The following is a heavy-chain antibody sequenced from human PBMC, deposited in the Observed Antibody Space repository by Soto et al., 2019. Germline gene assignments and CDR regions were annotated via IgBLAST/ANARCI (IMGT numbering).Heavy chain of an antibody. D-gene: IGHD3-10*01. CDR1: GFTFSNYA. J-gene: IGHJ3*02. CDR2: ISISGGGT. CDR3: AQLRGVSYVYPGRACYI. V-gene: IGHV3-23*01. Sequence: EVQLLESGGGLIQPGGSLRLSCAASGFTFSNYAMSWVRQAPGKGLEWVSAISISGGGTYYADSVKGRVTISRDNSKNRPHFQMNSMRADDKALFDCAQLRGVSYVYPGRACYILGQGTMVTGSS.